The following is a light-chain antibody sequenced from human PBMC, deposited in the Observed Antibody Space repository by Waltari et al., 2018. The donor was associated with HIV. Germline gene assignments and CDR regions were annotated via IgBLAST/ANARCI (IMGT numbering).Light chain of an antibody. J-gene: IGKJ1*01. CDR1: QSISNN. CDR2: AAS. Sequence: EIVMTQSPATLSVSPGDRATLSCRASQSISNNVAWYQQKPGQAPRLLINAASTRATGIPARFSGSGSGTEFTLTISSLQSEDLAVYYCHQYNNWPRTFGQGTKVEIK. V-gene: IGKV3-15*01. CDR3: HQYNNWPRT.